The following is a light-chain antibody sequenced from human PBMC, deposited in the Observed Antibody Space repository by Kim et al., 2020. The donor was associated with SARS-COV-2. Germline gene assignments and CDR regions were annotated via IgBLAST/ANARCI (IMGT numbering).Light chain of an antibody. Sequence: GQRVISSCSGSSPNIGSNYVDWYQQLPGTDPKLVIYRNNQRPSGVPDRFAGSKSGTSASLANSGLRSEDEAEYYCATWDDSLSGWVLGGGTKLTVL. CDR3: ATWDDSLSGWV. V-gene: IGLV1-47*01. CDR2: RNN. J-gene: IGLJ3*02. CDR1: SPNIGSNY.